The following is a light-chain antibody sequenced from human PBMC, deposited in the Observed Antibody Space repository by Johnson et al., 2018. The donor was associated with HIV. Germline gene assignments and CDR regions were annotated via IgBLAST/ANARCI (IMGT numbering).Light chain of an antibody. V-gene: IGLV1-51*01. J-gene: IGLJ1*01. CDR2: DNN. CDR3: GTWDSSLSAGKV. Sequence: QSVLTQPPSVSAAPGQKVTISCSGSSSNIGNNYVSWYQQLPGTAPKLLIYDNNKRPSGIPDRFSGPKSGTSATLGITGLQTGDEADYYCGTWDSSLSAGKVCGTGTKFTVL. CDR1: SSNIGNNY.